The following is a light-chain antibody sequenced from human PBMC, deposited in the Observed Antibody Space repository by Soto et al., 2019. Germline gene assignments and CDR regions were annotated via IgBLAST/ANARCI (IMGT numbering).Light chain of an antibody. CDR2: EAS. V-gene: IGKV3-11*01. CDR1: QSVDDY. Sequence: EIVLTQSPGTLSLFPGEGATLSCRASQSVDDYLAWYQQKPGQAPRLIIYEASNRATGVPARFSGSGSGTDFTLTISRLEPEDFAVYYCQHRRSWPITYGQGTRLEIK. J-gene: IGKJ5*01. CDR3: QHRRSWPIT.